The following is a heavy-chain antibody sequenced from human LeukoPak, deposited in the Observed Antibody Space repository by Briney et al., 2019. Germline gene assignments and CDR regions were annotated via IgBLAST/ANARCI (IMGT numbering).Heavy chain of an antibody. CDR1: GYTFTSYG. Sequence: ASVKVSCKASGYTFTSYGIAWVRQAPGQGLEWMGWISGYNGNTNYAQKLQGRVTMTTDTSTSTAYMELRSLRSDDTAVYYCAREGYSSSWNYFDYWGQGALVTVSS. D-gene: IGHD6-13*01. CDR3: AREGYSSSWNYFDY. V-gene: IGHV1-18*01. CDR2: ISGYNGNT. J-gene: IGHJ4*02.